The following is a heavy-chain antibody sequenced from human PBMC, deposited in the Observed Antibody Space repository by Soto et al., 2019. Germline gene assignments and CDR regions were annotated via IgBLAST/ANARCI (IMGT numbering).Heavy chain of an antibody. D-gene: IGHD6-6*01. CDR2: IYWNDDE. V-gene: IGHV2-5*01. J-gene: IGHJ3*01. CDR3: APARRSSGDAFDF. CDR1: GFSLTPSRVG. Sequence: SGPPLVNPKQTLTLTCTFSGFSLTPSRVGVGGCRQPPGKALAWLALIYWNDDERYSPSLRSRLTITKDTSKSQAVLTMTNMDALDTATYFWAPARRSSGDAFDFWGQGTMVTVSS.